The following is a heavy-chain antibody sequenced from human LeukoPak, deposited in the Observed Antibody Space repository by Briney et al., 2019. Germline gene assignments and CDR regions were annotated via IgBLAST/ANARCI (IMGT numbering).Heavy chain of an antibody. CDR1: GFIFSSYG. V-gene: IGHV3-48*01. CDR2: ISSSTSII. CDR3: ARVLLGSGSYQEPAFDI. D-gene: IGHD1-26*01. Sequence: GGSLRLSCAASGFIFSSYGMNWVRQAPGKGLEWLSYISSSTSIIYYADSVKGRFTISRDNAKNSLYLQMNSLRADDTAVYYCARVLLGSGSYQEPAFDIWGQGTMVTVSS. J-gene: IGHJ3*02.